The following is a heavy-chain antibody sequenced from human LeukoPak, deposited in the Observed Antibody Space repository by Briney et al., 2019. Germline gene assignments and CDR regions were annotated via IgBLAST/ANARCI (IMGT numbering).Heavy chain of an antibody. CDR2: INHSGST. V-gene: IGHV4-34*01. J-gene: IGHJ5*02. CDR1: GGSFSGYY. CDR3: ARDLALDCSSTSCPGGGFDP. D-gene: IGHD2-2*01. Sequence: PSETLSLTCAVYGGSFSGYYWSWIRQPPGKGLEWIREINHSGSTNYNPSLKSRVTISVDTSKNQFSLKLSSVTAADTAVYYCARDLALDCSSTSCPGGGFDPWGQGTLVTVSS.